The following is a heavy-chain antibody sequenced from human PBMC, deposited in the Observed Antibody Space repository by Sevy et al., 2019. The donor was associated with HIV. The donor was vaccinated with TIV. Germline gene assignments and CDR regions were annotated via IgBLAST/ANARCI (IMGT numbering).Heavy chain of an antibody. Sequence: SGPTLVNPTQTLTLTCTLSGFSLATSGVGVGWIRQPPGKALEWLALIYWDDDKRYSPSLKSRLTITKDSSKNQVVLTMTNTDPVDTATYYCAHRRDDTVVMVYGDFDYWGQGALVTVSS. V-gene: IGHV2-5*02. J-gene: IGHJ4*02. CDR2: IYWDDDK. CDR1: GFSLATSGVG. CDR3: AHRRDDTVVMVYGDFDY. D-gene: IGHD2-8*01.